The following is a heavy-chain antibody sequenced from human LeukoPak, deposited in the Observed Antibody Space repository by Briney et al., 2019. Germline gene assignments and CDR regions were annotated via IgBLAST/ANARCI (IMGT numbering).Heavy chain of an antibody. J-gene: IGHJ5*02. CDR3: ARDPYDYVWGSYRYTFNWFDP. D-gene: IGHD3-16*02. Sequence: ASVKVPCKASGYTFTSYAMNWVRQAPGQGLEWMGWINTNTGNPAYAQGFTGRFVFSLDTSVSTAYLQISSLKAEDTAVYYCARDPYDYVWGSYRYTFNWFDPWGQGTLVTVSS. V-gene: IGHV7-4-1*02. CDR2: INTNTGNP. CDR1: GYTFTSYA.